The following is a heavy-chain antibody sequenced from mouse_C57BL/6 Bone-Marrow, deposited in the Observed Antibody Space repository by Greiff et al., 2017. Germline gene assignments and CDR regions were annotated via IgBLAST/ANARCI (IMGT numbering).Heavy chain of an antibody. J-gene: IGHJ1*03. CDR1: GYTFTSYW. D-gene: IGHD1-1*01. CDR3: ARDYYGSSHLWYFDV. V-gene: IGHV1-55*01. CDR2: IYPGSGST. Sequence: VQLQQPGAELVKPGASVKMSCKASGYTFTSYWITWVKQRPGQGLEWIGDIYPGSGSTNYNEKFKSKATLTVDTSSSTAYMQLSSLTSEDSAVYYCARDYYGSSHLWYFDVWGTGTTVTVSS.